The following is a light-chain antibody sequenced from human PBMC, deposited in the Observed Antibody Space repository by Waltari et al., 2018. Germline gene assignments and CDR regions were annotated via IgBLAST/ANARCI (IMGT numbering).Light chain of an antibody. CDR2: GAS. CDR1: QSVSSN. J-gene: IGKJ1*01. V-gene: IGKV3-15*01. Sequence: EIVMTQSPATLSVSPGERATLSCRASQSVSSNLAGYQQKPGQAPRLLMYGASASATGIPARFSGSGSGTEFTLTISSLQSEDSAVYYCQQYNNYPRTFGQGTKVEIK. CDR3: QQYNNYPRT.